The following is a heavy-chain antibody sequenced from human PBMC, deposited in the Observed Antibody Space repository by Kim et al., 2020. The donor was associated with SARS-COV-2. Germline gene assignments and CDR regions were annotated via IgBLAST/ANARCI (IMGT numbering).Heavy chain of an antibody. J-gene: IGHJ6*02. CDR1: GDTFSGFY. CDR2: INPNSGAT. CDR3: ARDQGGLDV. Sequence: ASVKVSCNASGDTFSGFYMHWVRQAPGQGLEWMGWINPNSGATNYAQKFQDRITLTRDTSISTGYMELNRLTSDDTAVYYCARDQGGLDVWGQGTTGTVS. V-gene: IGHV1-2*02.